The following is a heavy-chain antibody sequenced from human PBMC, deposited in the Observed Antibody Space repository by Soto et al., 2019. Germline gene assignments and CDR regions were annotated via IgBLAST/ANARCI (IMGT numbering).Heavy chain of an antibody. CDR3: ASSIAEACFDY. Sequence: ASVKVSCKASGYTFTSYTMHWVRQAPGGSLEWMGWINTGNGKTKYSQKFQGRVTISRDTPASTGYMELSSPRSEDTAVYFCASSIAEACFDYWGQGTVVTVSS. CDR1: GYTFTSYT. CDR2: INTGNGKT. D-gene: IGHD6-13*01. J-gene: IGHJ4*02. V-gene: IGHV1-3*04.